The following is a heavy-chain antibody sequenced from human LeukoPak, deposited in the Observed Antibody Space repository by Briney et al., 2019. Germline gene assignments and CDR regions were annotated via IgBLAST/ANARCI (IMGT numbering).Heavy chain of an antibody. CDR3: ARSGKAPNNWFDP. Sequence: SETLSLTCTVSGGSISSYYWSWIRQPPGKGLEWIGYIYHSGSTNYNPSLKSRVTISVDTSKNQFSLKLSSVTAAGTAVYYCARSGKAPNNWFDPWGQGTLVTVSS. V-gene: IGHV4-59*08. J-gene: IGHJ5*02. CDR1: GGSISSYY. CDR2: IYHSGST.